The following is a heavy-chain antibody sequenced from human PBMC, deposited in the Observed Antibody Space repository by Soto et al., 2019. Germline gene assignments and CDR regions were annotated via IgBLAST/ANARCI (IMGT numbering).Heavy chain of an antibody. D-gene: IGHD4-4*01. CDR3: ARGSTVTSGGRWFYP. J-gene: IGHJ5*02. CDR2: ISSSSTSI. CDR1: GFTFRSYS. Sequence: EVHLVESGGVLVKPGGSLRLSCAASGFTFRSYSMNWVRQAPGQGLEWVSSISSSSTSIYYSDSLKGRFTISRDNAKNSLFLQMNRLRAEDTAVYYCARGSTVTSGGRWFYPWGRGTLVTVSS. V-gene: IGHV3-21*01.